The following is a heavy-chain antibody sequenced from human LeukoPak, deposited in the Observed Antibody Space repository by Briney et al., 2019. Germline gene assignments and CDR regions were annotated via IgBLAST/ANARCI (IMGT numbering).Heavy chain of an antibody. CDR2: IYPNSGAT. CDR3: ARDGDAVMVDFNY. Sequence: GASVKVSCKTSGYTFTDYYFYWLRQAPGQGLEWMAWIYPNSGATRYAQKFQGRITVTRDTSISTAYMELRTLTPDDTAVYYCARDGDAVMVDFNYWGQGTLVTVSS. D-gene: IGHD5-18*01. J-gene: IGHJ4*02. V-gene: IGHV1-2*02. CDR1: GYTFTDYY.